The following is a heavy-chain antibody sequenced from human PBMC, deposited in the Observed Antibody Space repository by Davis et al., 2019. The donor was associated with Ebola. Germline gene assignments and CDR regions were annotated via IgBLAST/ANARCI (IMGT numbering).Heavy chain of an antibody. CDR1: GFSFSSYW. Sequence: GESLKISCAASGFSFSSYWMHWVRQAPGKGLVWVSRIKTDGSMTGYGDSVQGRFTISRDNSKNTLYLQMNSLRAEDTAIYYCARGAYGDYIVKAFDIWGQGTKVTVSS. J-gene: IGHJ3*02. D-gene: IGHD4-17*01. CDR3: ARGAYGDYIVKAFDI. V-gene: IGHV3-74*01. CDR2: IKTDGSMT.